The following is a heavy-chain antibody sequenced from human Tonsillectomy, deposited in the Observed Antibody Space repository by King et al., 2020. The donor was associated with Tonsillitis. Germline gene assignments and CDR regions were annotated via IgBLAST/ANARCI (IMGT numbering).Heavy chain of an antibody. V-gene: IGHV3-13*01. CDR2: IGTAGDR. CDR1: GFTFSRYD. J-gene: IGHJ6*03. D-gene: IGHD2/OR15-2a*01. Sequence: VQLVESGGGLLQPGGSLRLSCAASGFTFSRYDMHWVRQTTGKGLEWVSSIGTAGDRYSPGSVKGRFTISRENAKNSLYLQMNNLRAEDTAVYYCARETDQRYCNKKSRWGHTDGWGKGTTVTVSS. CDR3: ARETDQRYCNKKSRWGHTDG.